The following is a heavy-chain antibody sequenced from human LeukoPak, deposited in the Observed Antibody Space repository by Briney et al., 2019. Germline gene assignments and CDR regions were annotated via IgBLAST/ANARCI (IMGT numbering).Heavy chain of an antibody. D-gene: IGHD3-10*01. V-gene: IGHV3-23*01. CDR2: ISGTGGST. CDR1: GFTFSNYA. CDR3: AKDQQYNYGSGSYFADY. Sequence: PGGSLRLSCAASGFTFSNYAMSWVRQAPGKGLEWVAGISGTGGSTHYADSVKGRFTISRDNSKNMLYLQMNSLRAEDTAVYYCAKDQQYNYGSGSYFADYWGQGTLVTVSS. J-gene: IGHJ4*02.